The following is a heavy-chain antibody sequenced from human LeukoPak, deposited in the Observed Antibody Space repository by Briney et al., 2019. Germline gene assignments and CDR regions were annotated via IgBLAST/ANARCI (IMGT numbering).Heavy chain of an antibody. CDR2: FDPEDGGT. V-gene: IGHV1-24*01. D-gene: IGHD3-3*01. Sequence: ASVKVSCKVSGYTLTELSMHWVRQAPGKGLERMGGFDPEDGGTIYAQKFQGRVTMTEDTSTDTAYMELSSLRSEDTAVYYCGTRRHEGEWLLYYYGMDVWGQGTTVTVSS. J-gene: IGHJ6*02. CDR1: GYTLTELS. CDR3: GTRRHEGEWLLYYYGMDV.